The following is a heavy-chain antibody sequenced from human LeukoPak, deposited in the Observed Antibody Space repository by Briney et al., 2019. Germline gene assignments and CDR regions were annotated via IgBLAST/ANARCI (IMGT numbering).Heavy chain of an antibody. CDR3: ARLWADAATIYYFEY. CDR2: IYHSGST. D-gene: IGHD5-24*01. Sequence: PSETLSLTCAVSGYSISSGYYWGWIRQPPGEGLEWIGSIYHSGSTYQNPSLKSRVTMSVDMSKNQFSLKLSSVTAADTAVYYCARLWADAATIYYFEYWGRQGTLVTVSS. J-gene: IGHJ4*02. V-gene: IGHV4-38-2*01. CDR1: GYSISSGYY.